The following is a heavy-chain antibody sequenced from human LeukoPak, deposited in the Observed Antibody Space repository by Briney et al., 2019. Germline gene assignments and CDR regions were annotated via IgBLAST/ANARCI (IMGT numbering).Heavy chain of an antibody. CDR2: IFWDDDD. V-gene: IGHV2-5*02. Sequence: SGPTLVKPTQTLTLTCSFSGFSFSTSEVAVGWIRQPPGKALEWLALIFWDDDDRYSPSLKNRLTITKDTSKNQVVLTMTSMDPLDTATYYCAHRRSYGDYDCWGQGTLVTVSS. D-gene: IGHD4-17*01. CDR1: GFSFSTSEVA. CDR3: AHRRSYGDYDC. J-gene: IGHJ4*02.